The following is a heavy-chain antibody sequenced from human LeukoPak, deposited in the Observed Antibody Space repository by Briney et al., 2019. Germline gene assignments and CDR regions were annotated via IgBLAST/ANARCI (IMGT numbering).Heavy chain of an antibody. V-gene: IGHV4-61*01. CDR3: ARVSVAGTGPDY. D-gene: IGHD1/OR15-1a*01. CDR2: FSYNVHS. J-gene: IGHJ4*02. CDR1: GGAVSSSNYY. Sequence: SETLSLTCTVSGGAVSSSNYYWSWIRQSPGKGLEWVGFFSYNVHSDYNPSLKSRFTIAIDTSRNQFSLRLTSVTAADTAIYYCARVSVAGTGPDYWGQGTLVTVSS.